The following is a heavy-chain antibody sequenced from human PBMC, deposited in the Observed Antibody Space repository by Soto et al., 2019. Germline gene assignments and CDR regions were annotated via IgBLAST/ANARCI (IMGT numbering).Heavy chain of an antibody. CDR1: GGSFSGYY. CDR2: INHSGST. D-gene: IGHD3-16*02. Sequence: SETLSLTCAVYGGSFSGYYWSWIRQPPGKGLEWIGEINHSGSTNYNPSLKSRVTISVDTSKNQFSLKLSSVTAADTAVYYCARGEGELSPYYYYYMDVWGKGTTVTVSS. J-gene: IGHJ6*03. CDR3: ARGEGELSPYYYYYMDV. V-gene: IGHV4-34*01.